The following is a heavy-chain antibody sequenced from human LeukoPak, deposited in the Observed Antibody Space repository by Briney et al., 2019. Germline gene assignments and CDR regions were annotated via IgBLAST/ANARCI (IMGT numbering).Heavy chain of an antibody. CDR1: GLTFSTYW. J-gene: IGHJ6*02. Sequence: GGSLRLSCAASGLTFSTYWMHWVRQAPGKGLVWVSHISSDGSSTYYADSVKGRFTISRDNSKNTLYLQMNSLRAEDTAVYYCARDKMITFGGVIAQDYYYGMDVWGQGTTVTVSS. D-gene: IGHD3-16*02. V-gene: IGHV3-74*01. CDR3: ARDKMITFGGVIAQDYYYGMDV. CDR2: ISSDGSST.